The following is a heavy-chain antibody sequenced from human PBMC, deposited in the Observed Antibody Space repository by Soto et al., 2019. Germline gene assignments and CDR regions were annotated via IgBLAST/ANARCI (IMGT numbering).Heavy chain of an antibody. D-gene: IGHD5-12*01. V-gene: IGHV4-31*03. CDR3: ARYRLMATAGTAPHYFGLDV. Sequence: PSETLSLTCTVSGGSIRSGGYYWSWVRQSPRRGLEWIGNIYYSGSTYYNPSLKSRLTISVDTSKNQFSLNLSSVTAADTAVYYCARYRLMATAGTAPHYFGLDVWGQGTTVTVSS. J-gene: IGHJ6*02. CDR2: IYYSGST. CDR1: GGSIRSGGYY.